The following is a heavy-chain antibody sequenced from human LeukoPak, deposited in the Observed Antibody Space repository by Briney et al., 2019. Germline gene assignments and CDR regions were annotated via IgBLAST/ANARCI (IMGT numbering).Heavy chain of an antibody. Sequence: PSETLSLTCAVYGGSFSGYYWSWIRQPPGKGLEWIGEINHSGSTNYNPSLKNRVTISVDTSKNQFSLKLSSVTAADTAVYYCARSLWYYMDVWGKGTTVTISS. CDR3: ARSLWYYMDV. D-gene: IGHD3-16*01. CDR1: GGSFSGYY. V-gene: IGHV4-34*01. J-gene: IGHJ6*03. CDR2: INHSGST.